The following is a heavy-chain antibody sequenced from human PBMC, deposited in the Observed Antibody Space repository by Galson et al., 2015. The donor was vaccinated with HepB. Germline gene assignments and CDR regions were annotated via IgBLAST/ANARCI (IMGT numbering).Heavy chain of an antibody. CDR2: IDPSDSYT. Sequence: QSGAEVKKPGESLRISCKGSGYSFTSYWISWVRQMPGKGLEWMGRIDPSDSYTNYRPSFQGHVTISADKSISTAYLHWSSLKASDTAMYYCARHKAESATGDGMDVWGQGTTVTVSS. D-gene: IGHD3-9*01. J-gene: IGHJ6*02. CDR3: ARHKAESATGDGMDV. CDR1: GYSFTSYW. V-gene: IGHV5-10-1*01.